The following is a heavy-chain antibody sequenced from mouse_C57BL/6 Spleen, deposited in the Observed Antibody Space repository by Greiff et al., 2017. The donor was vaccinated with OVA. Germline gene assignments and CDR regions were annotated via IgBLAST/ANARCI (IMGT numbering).Heavy chain of an antibody. CDR1: GYTFTSYW. Sequence: QVQLKQPGTELVKPGASVKLSCKASGYTFTSYWMHWVKQRPGQGLEWIGNINPSNGGTNYNEKFKSKATLTVDKSSITAYMQLSSLTSEDSAVYYCARATTLAPWFAYWGQGTLVTVSA. J-gene: IGHJ3*01. V-gene: IGHV1-53*01. D-gene: IGHD1-1*01. CDR2: INPSNGGT. CDR3: ARATTLAPWFAY.